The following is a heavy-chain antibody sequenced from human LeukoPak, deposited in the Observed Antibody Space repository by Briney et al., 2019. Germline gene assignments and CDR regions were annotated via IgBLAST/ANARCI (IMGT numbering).Heavy chain of an antibody. J-gene: IGHJ4*02. CDR3: ARISDSSGYYFDY. CDR2: IKQDGSEK. Sequence: GGSLRLSCAASGFMFSSYWMSWVRQAPGKGLEWVANIKQDGSEKYYVDSVKGRFTISRDNAKNSLYLQMNSLRAEDTAVYYCARISDSSGYYFDYWGQGTLVTVSS. V-gene: IGHV3-7*01. D-gene: IGHD3-22*01. CDR1: GFMFSSYW.